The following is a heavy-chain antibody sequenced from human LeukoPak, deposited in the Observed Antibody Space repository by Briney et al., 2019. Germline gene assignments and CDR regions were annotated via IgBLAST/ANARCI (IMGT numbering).Heavy chain of an antibody. CDR3: ANQRGGF. Sequence: GSLRLSCAASGINFSSYPLSWVRQAPGKGLEWVSAISGTAENTYYADSVKGRFSISRDNSRNTVHLQMNSLRPEDTAVYYCANQRGGFWGQGTLVTVSS. D-gene: IGHD3-10*01. CDR2: ISGTAENT. CDR1: GINFSSYP. J-gene: IGHJ4*02. V-gene: IGHV3-23*01.